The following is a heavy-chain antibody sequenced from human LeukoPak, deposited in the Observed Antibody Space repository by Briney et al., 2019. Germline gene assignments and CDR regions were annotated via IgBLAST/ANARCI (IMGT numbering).Heavy chain of an antibody. Sequence: SETLSLTCTVSGGSISSSSYYWGWIRQPPGKGLEWIGSIYYSGSTYYNPSLKSRVTISVDTSKNQFSLKLSSVTAADTAVYCCARVSMVRGVISNWGQGTLVTVSS. V-gene: IGHV4-39*07. J-gene: IGHJ4*02. CDR3: ARVSMVRGVISN. CDR1: GGSISSSSYY. D-gene: IGHD3-10*01. CDR2: IYYSGST.